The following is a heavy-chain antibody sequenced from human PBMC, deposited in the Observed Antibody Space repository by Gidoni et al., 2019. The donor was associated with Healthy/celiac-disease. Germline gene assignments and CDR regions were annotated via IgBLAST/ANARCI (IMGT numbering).Heavy chain of an antibody. CDR1: GCTFSSYS. CDR2: ISSSSSYI. D-gene: IGHD6-13*01. CDR3: ARDPGGQQLGREDY. J-gene: IGHJ4*02. Sequence: EVQLVESGGGRVKPGGSLRRPGEAAGCTFSSYSMNWVRQAPGKGLEGVSSISSSSSYIYYADSVKGRFTISRDNAKNSLYLQMNSLRAEDTAVYYCARDPGGQQLGREDYWGQGTLVTVSS. V-gene: IGHV3-21*01.